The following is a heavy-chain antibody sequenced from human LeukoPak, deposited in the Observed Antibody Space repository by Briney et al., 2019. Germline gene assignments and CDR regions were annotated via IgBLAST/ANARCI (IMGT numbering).Heavy chain of an antibody. Sequence: GGSLRLSCIASGFTFNQHSMSWVRQAPVKGLEWVASIRPDGSAVFYVDSVKGRFTFSRDNAKNSLDLQMNSLRAEDTAVYYCARFGLPYSIDLWGQGTMVAVSS. J-gene: IGHJ6*02. CDR1: GFTFNQHS. CDR2: IRPDGSAV. D-gene: IGHD3/OR15-3a*01. CDR3: ARFGLPYSIDL. V-gene: IGHV3-7*01.